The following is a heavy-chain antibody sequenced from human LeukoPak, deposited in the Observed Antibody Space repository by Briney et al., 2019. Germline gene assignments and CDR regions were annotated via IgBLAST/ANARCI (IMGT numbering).Heavy chain of an antibody. CDR2: ITPNADRT. CDR3: AIMHGYYDGSGYWVQ. CDR1: GFTFGSYG. V-gene: IGHV3-23*01. J-gene: IGHJ1*01. Sequence: GGSLRLSCAASGFTFGSYGMSWVRQAPGKGLEWVSFITPNADRTSYADSVEGRFTISKDNPRNTLYMQMNSLRDEDTALYYCAIMHGYYDGSGYWVQWGQGTLVTVSS. D-gene: IGHD3-22*01.